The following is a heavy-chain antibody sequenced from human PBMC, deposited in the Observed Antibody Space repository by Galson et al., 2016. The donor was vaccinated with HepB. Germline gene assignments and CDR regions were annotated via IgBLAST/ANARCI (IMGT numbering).Heavy chain of an antibody. J-gene: IGHJ3*02. V-gene: IGHV2-5*02. CDR2: IYWDDDK. CDR1: GFSLSTSGVA. D-gene: IGHD6-13*01. Sequence: PALVKPTQTLTLTCTFSGFSLSTSGVAVAWIRQPPGKALEWVGIIYWDDDKRYSPSLKSRLTITKDTSKNQVVLTMTTMHPVDTATYYCARFNGGIAAAGNDAFYIWGQGTMVTVSS. CDR3: ARFNGGIAAAGNDAFYI.